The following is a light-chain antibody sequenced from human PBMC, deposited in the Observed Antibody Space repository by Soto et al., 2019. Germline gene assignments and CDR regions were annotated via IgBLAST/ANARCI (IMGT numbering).Light chain of an antibody. CDR2: GNS. J-gene: IGLJ1*01. Sequence: QSVLTQPPSVSGAPGQRVIMSCTGSSSNIGAGFDVHWYQQLPGSAPTLLIYGNSNRPTGVPDRFSGSKGGTSASLTITGLQVDDEADYYCQSYDLSLRGNVFGPGTKVTVL. CDR1: SSNIGAGFD. V-gene: IGLV1-40*01. CDR3: QSYDLSLRGNV.